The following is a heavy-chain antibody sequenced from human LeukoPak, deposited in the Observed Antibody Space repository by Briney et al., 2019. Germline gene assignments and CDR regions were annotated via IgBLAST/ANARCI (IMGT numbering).Heavy chain of an antibody. V-gene: IGHV1-18*01. CDR1: GYTFTSYG. D-gene: IGHD5-12*01. J-gene: IGHJ4*02. CDR3: ARDGRYSGYDSFDY. Sequence: ASVKVSCTASGYTFTSYGISWVRQAPGQGLEWMGWISAYNGNTNYAQKLQGRVTMTTDTSTSTAYMELRSLRSDDTAVYYCARDGRYSGYDSFDYWGQGTLVTVSS. CDR2: ISAYNGNT.